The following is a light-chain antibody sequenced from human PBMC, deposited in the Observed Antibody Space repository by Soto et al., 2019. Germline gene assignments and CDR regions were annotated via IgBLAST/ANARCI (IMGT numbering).Light chain of an antibody. V-gene: IGKV1-5*03. CDR2: KAS. J-gene: IGKJ1*01. CDR3: QHYNSYSEA. Sequence: DIQMTQSPSTLSASVGDRVTITCGASQTIDSWLAWYQQKPGKAPKLLIYKASTLKSGVPSRFSGSGSGTEFTLTISSLQPDDFATYYCQHYNSYSEAFGQGTKVDIK. CDR1: QTIDSW.